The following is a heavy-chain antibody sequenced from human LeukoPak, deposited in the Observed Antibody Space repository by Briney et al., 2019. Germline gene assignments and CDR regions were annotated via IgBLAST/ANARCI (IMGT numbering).Heavy chain of an antibody. Sequence: PGGSLRLSCEVSGFSFSTYWMSWVRQAPGKGPEWVGQTNEHETEKYYGDAVRGRFTIYRDNAKKSLYLQMNSLRAEDTAVYYCARDSRGTTFDYWGQGTLVTVSS. J-gene: IGHJ4*02. D-gene: IGHD3-16*01. CDR1: GFSFSTYW. CDR3: ARDSRGTTFDY. V-gene: IGHV3-7*01. CDR2: TNEHETEK.